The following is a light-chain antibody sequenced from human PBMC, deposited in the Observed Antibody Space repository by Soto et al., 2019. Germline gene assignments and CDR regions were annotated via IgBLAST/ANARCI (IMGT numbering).Light chain of an antibody. J-gene: IGKJ2*01. CDR1: QNVLYKSNNENY. CDR2: WAS. V-gene: IGKV4-1*01. CDR3: QQYSNTPPYT. Sequence: DIVMTQSPDSLAVSLGERATINCKSSQNVLYKSNNENYLAWFQQKPGQPPKLLIYWASTRKSGVPDRFTGSGSGSNSTLTISSLQAEDVAVYYCQQYSNTPPYTFGQGTRLEI.